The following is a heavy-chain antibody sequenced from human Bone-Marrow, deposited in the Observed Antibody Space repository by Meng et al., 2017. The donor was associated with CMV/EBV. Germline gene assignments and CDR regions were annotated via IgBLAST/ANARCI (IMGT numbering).Heavy chain of an antibody. CDR3: ARYNIVVVPAAIYNWFDP. CDR1: GGSISSSSYY. Sequence: SETLSLTCIVSGGSISSSSYYWGWIRQPPGKGLEWIGSIYYSGSTYYNPSLKSRVTISVDTSKTQFSLKLSSVTAADTAVYYCARYNIVVVPAAIYNWFDPWGQGTRVTVSS. J-gene: IGHJ5*02. CDR2: IYYSGST. V-gene: IGHV4-39*01. D-gene: IGHD2-2*02.